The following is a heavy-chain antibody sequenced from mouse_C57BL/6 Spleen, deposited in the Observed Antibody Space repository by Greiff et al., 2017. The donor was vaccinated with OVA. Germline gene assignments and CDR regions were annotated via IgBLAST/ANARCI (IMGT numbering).Heavy chain of an antibody. J-gene: IGHJ4*01. Sequence: QVQLKQSGAELVRPGTSVKVSCKASGYAFTNYLIEWVKQRPGQGLEWIGVINPGSGGTNYNEKFKGKATLTADKSSSTAYMQLSSLTSEDSAVYFCARWGNYSNYGAMDYWGQGTSVTVSS. D-gene: IGHD2-5*01. CDR1: GYAFTNYL. CDR2: INPGSGGT. V-gene: IGHV1-54*01. CDR3: ARWGNYSNYGAMDY.